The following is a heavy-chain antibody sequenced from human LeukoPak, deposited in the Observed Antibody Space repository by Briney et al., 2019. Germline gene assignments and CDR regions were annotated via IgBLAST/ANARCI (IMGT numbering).Heavy chain of an antibody. V-gene: IGHV4-61*01. CDR3: ARDRIAAAGNYYYYGMDV. J-gene: IGHJ6*02. D-gene: IGHD6-13*01. CDR2: VYYSGST. CDR1: SGSVSSDIYY. Sequence: SQTLSLTCTVSSGSVSSDIYYWSWFRKPPGEGLEWIGDVYYSGSTYYNPSLKSRVTISVDTSKNQFSLKLSSVTAADTAVYYCARDRIAAAGNYYYYGMDVWGQGTTVTVSS.